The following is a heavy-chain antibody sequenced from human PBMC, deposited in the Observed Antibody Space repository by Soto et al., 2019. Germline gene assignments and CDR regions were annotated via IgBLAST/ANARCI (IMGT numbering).Heavy chain of an antibody. CDR2: MNPNSGNT. CDR3: ARSPYYDFWSGYYTLGGHYYYYMDV. Sequence: GASVKVSCKASGHTFTSYDINWVRQATGQGLEWMGWMNPNSGNTGYAQKFQGRVTMTRNTSISTAYMELSSLRSEDTAVYYCARSPYYDFWSGYYTLGGHYYYYMDVWGKGTTVTVSS. CDR1: GHTFTSYD. J-gene: IGHJ6*03. D-gene: IGHD3-3*01. V-gene: IGHV1-8*01.